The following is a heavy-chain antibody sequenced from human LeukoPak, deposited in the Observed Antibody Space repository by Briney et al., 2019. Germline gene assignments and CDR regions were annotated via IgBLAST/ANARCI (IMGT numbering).Heavy chain of an antibody. CDR3: AKDARYDSSGYYFDY. Sequence: GRSLRLSCAASGFTFDDYAMHWVRQAPGKGLEWVSGISWNSGSIGYADSVKGRFTISRDNAKNSLYLQMNSLRAEGTALYYCAKDARYDSSGYYFDYWGQGTLVTVSS. D-gene: IGHD3-22*01. CDR1: GFTFDDYA. J-gene: IGHJ4*02. V-gene: IGHV3-9*01. CDR2: ISWNSGSI.